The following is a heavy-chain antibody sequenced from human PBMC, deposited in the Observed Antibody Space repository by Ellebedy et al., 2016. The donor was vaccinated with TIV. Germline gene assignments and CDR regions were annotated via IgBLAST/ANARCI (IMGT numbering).Heavy chain of an antibody. CDR2: INQDGSRI. D-gene: IGHD3-22*01. V-gene: IGHV3-7*03. CDR3: VRDGAYGDYSPGYYGMDV. J-gene: IGHJ6*02. CDR1: GFTFNSYW. Sequence: GGSLRLSCAASGFTFNSYWMSWVRQAPGKGLEWVANINQDGSRIYYVDSVTGRFTISRDNAKNSVYLRMNTLRVEDTAVYHCVRDGAYGDYSPGYYGMDVWGQGTTVTVSS.